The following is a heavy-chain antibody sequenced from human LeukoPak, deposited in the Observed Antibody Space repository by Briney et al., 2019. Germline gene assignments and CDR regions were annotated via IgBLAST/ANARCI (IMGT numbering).Heavy chain of an antibody. CDR1: GFTFGDYA. CDR2: IRSKAYGGTT. Sequence: GGSLRLSCTASGFTFGDYAMSWVRQAPGKGLEWVGFIRSKAYGGTTEYAASVKGRFTISRDDSKSIAYLRMNSLKTEDTAVYYCTREQQLVLSPFDYWGQGTLVTVSS. CDR3: TREQQLVLSPFDY. J-gene: IGHJ4*02. D-gene: IGHD6-13*01. V-gene: IGHV3-49*04.